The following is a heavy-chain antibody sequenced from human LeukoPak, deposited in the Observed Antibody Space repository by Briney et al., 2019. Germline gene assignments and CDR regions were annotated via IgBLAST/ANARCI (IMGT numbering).Heavy chain of an antibody. J-gene: IGHJ4*02. CDR3: AKHRTGYSHDY. D-gene: IGHD5-18*01. CDR2: FSRSGSTQ. V-gene: IGHV3-11*01. CDR1: GFTFSDYH. Sequence: GGSLRLSCAASGFTFSDYHMDWVRQAPGKGLEWVAKFSRSGSTQYYADSVQGRFTISRDNAKNSLFLQMDSLRAEDTAIYYCAKHRTGYSHDYWGQGTLVTVAP.